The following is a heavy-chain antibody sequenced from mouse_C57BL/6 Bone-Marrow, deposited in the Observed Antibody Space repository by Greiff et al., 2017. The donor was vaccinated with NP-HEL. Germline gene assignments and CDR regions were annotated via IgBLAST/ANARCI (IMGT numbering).Heavy chain of an antibody. D-gene: IGHD2-2*01. CDR1: GFSFNTYA. J-gene: IGHJ4*01. CDR2: IRSKSNNYAT. Sequence: EVKLVESGGGLVQPKGSLKLSCAASGFSFNTYAMNWVRQAPGKGLEWVARIRSKSNNYATYYADSVKDRFTISRDDSESMLYLQMNNLKTEDTAMYYCVGYIYAMDYWGQGTSVTVSS. V-gene: IGHV10-1*01. CDR3: VGYIYAMDY.